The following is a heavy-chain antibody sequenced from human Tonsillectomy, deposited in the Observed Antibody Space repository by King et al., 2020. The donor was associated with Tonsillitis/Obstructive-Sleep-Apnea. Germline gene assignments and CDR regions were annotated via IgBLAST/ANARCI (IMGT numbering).Heavy chain of an antibody. V-gene: IGHV4-59*01. Sequence: VQLQESGPGLVKPSETLSLTCTVSGGSSSSYYWSWIRQPPGRGLEWIGYIYYSGSPNYNPSLKIRVTLSVDTSKNQFSLKLSSVTAADTALYYCARESDSGDYYPSGAFDIWGQGTMVTVSS. CDR2: IYYSGSP. CDR3: ARESDSGDYYPSGAFDI. D-gene: IGHD3-22*01. J-gene: IGHJ3*02. CDR1: GGSSSSYY.